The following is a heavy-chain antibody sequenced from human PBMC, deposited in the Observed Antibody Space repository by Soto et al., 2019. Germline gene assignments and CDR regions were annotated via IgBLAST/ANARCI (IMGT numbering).Heavy chain of an antibody. J-gene: IGHJ4*02. CDR3: ARDGMTTGDT. D-gene: IGHD2-21*02. CDR2: VFSSVSA. Sequence: SETLSLTCIVSGVSVRSYTWSWVRQPANKGLEWIGRVFSSVSATYDPSLKSRVSISMDTPENRISLKLDSVTAADAGVYFCARDGMTTGDTWGPGTLVTVSS. CDR1: GVSVRSYT. V-gene: IGHV4-4*07.